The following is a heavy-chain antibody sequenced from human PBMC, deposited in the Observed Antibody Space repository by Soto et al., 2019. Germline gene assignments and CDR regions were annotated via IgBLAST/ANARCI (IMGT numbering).Heavy chain of an antibody. CDR1: GGSISSSSYY. D-gene: IGHD2-2*01. CDR2: IYYSGST. CDR3: ARAIYCSSTSCYRFDY. V-gene: IGHV4-39*02. J-gene: IGHJ4*02. Sequence: QLQLQESGPGLVKPSETLSLTCTVSGGSISSSSYYWGWIRQPPGKRLEWIGSIYYSGSTYYNPSLKRRVIISVVTYTKQFAPELSSVTAADTAVYYCARAIYCSSTSCYRFDYWGRGTLVTVSS.